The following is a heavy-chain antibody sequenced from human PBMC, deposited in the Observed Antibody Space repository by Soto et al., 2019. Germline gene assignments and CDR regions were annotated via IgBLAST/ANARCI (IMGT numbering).Heavy chain of an antibody. CDR1: GYTFTSYG. D-gene: IGHD2-2*01. J-gene: IGHJ5*02. CDR2: ISAYNGNT. Sequence: QVQLVQSGAEVKKPGASVKVSCKASGYTFTSYGISWVRQAPGQGLEWMGWISAYNGNTNYAQKLQGRVTMTTDASTSTAYMELRSLRSDDTAVYYWARNDCSSTSCYCGFWFDPWCQGTLVTVSS. V-gene: IGHV1-18*01. CDR3: ARNDCSSTSCYCGFWFDP.